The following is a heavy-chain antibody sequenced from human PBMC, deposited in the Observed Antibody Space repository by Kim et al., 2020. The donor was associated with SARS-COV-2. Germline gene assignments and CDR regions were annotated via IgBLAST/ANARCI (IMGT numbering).Heavy chain of an antibody. Sequence: SVKVSCKASGGTFSSYAISWVRQAPGQGLEWMGGIIPIFGTANYAQKFQGRVTITADESTSTAYMELSSLRSEDTAVYYCAVTPAYDSRGHWADYWGQGTLVTVSS. CDR1: GGTFSSYA. D-gene: IGHD3-22*01. CDR3: AVTPAYDSRGHWADY. CDR2: IIPIFGTA. V-gene: IGHV1-69*13. J-gene: IGHJ4*02.